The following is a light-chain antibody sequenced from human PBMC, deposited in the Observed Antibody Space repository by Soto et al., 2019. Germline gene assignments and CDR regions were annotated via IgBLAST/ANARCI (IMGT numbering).Light chain of an antibody. Sequence: EIVLTQSPATLSLSPGERATLSCRASQSVSSYLAWYQQKPGQAPRLLIYDASNRATGIPARFSGSGSGTDFTLTISSLEPEDFAVYYCQQYSGYSYTFGQGTRLEIK. CDR3: QQYSGYSYT. V-gene: IGKV3-11*01. CDR2: DAS. CDR1: QSVSSY. J-gene: IGKJ2*01.